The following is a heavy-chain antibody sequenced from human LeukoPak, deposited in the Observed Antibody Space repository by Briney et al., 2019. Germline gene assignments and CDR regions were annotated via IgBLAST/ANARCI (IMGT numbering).Heavy chain of an antibody. J-gene: IGHJ4*02. CDR3: AKVMRYYDSSVYSSLDYWGQGTSLDY. V-gene: IGHV3-30*02. CDR1: GFIFSSYG. D-gene: IGHD3-22*01. CDR2: IRYDGSNK. Sequence: GGSLRLSCAASGFIFSSYGMHWVRQAPGKGLEWVAFIRYDGSNKYYADSVKGRFTVSRDNSKNTLSLQMNSLRAEDTAVYYCAKVMRYYDSSVYSSLDYWGQGTSLDYWGQGTLVTVSS.